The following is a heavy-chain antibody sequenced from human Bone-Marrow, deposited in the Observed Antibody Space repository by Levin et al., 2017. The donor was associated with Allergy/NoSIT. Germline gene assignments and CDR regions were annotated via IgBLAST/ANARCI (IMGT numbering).Heavy chain of an antibody. CDR1: GFTFSDYY. J-gene: IGHJ6*02. V-gene: IGHV3-11*01. Sequence: GGSLRLSCEASGFTFSDYYMGWIRQAPGKGLEWTSYLSSSGAAMYYADSVKGRFTISRDNARNSLYLQMNSLRADDTAVYYCARGTTLDGIDVWGQGASVTVS. CDR3: ARGTTLDGIDV. CDR2: LSSSGAAM. D-gene: IGHD1-1*01.